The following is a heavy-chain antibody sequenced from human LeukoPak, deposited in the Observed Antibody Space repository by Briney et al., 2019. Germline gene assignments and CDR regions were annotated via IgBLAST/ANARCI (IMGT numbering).Heavy chain of an antibody. CDR3: ASSGGGVLTGYVFDY. J-gene: IGHJ4*02. V-gene: IGHV4-39*07. CDR2: IYYSGST. D-gene: IGHD3-9*01. CDR1: GGSISSSSYY. Sequence: SETLSLTCTVSGGSISSSSYYWGWIRQPPGKGLEWIGSIYYSGSTYYNPSLKSRVTISVDTSKNQFSLKLSSVTAADTAVYYCASSGGGVLTGYVFDYWGQGTLVTVSS.